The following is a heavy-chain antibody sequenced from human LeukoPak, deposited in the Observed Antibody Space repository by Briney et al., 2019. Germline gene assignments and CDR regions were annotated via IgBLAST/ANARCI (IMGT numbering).Heavy chain of an antibody. CDR3: ARDYASYDILTGYYSNGFDP. CDR2: IYCGGST. J-gene: IGHJ5*02. CDR1: GFTFSSYA. D-gene: IGHD3-9*01. V-gene: IGHV3-53*01. Sequence: GGSVRLSCTASGFTFSSYAMSWVRQAPGKGLEWVSVIYCGGSTYYADSVKGRFTISRDNSKNTLYLQMNSLRAEDTAVYYCARDYASYDILTGYYSNGFDPWGQGTLVTVSS.